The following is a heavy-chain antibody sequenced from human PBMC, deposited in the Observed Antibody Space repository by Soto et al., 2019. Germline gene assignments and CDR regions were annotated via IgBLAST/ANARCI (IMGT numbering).Heavy chain of an antibody. Sequence: GGSLRLSCAASGFTFGSYAMSWVGQAPGKGLEWVSAISGSGGSTYYADSVKGRFTISRDNSKNTLYLQMNSLRAEDTAVYYCAKSQKVVVVAATFDHWGQGTLVTVSS. CDR1: GFTFGSYA. CDR3: AKSQKVVVVAATFDH. CDR2: ISGSGGST. J-gene: IGHJ4*02. D-gene: IGHD2-15*01. V-gene: IGHV3-23*01.